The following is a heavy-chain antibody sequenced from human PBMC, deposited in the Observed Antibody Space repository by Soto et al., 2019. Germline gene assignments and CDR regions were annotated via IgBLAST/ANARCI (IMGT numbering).Heavy chain of an antibody. D-gene: IGHD3-22*01. CDR3: AISRMIVVVIPGAFDI. Sequence: SVKVSCKASGGTFSSYTISWVRQAPGQGLEWMGRIIPIFGTANYAQKFQGRVTITADESTSTAYMELSSLRSEDTAVYYCAISRMIVVVIPGAFDIWGQGTMVTVS. V-gene: IGHV1-69*13. CDR2: IIPIFGTA. CDR1: GGTFSSYT. J-gene: IGHJ3*02.